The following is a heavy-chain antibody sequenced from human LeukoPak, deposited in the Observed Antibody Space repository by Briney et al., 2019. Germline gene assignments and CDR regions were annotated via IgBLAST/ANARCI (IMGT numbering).Heavy chain of an antibody. CDR1: GGSFSGYY. J-gene: IGHJ4*02. Sequence: SETLSLTCAVYGGSFSGYYSSWIRQPPGKGLEWIGEINHSGSTNYNPSLKSRVTISVDTSKNQFSLKLSSVTAADTAVYYCARRQKVGATHFDYWGQGTLVTASS. D-gene: IGHD1-26*01. CDR2: INHSGST. CDR3: ARRQKVGATHFDY. V-gene: IGHV4-34*01.